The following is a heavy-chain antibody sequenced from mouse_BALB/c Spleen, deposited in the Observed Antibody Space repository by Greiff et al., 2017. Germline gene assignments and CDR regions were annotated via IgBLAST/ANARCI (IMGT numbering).Heavy chain of an antibody. CDR1: GFSLTSYG. Sequence: VMLVESGPGLVAPSQSLSITCTVSGFSLTSYGVHWVRQPPGKGLEWLGVIWAGGSTNYNSALMSRLSISKDNSKSQVFLKMNSLQTDDTAMYYCAREAVVAKGFDYWGQGTTLTVSS. J-gene: IGHJ2*01. D-gene: IGHD1-1*01. V-gene: IGHV2-9*02. CDR2: IWAGGST. CDR3: AREAVVAKGFDY.